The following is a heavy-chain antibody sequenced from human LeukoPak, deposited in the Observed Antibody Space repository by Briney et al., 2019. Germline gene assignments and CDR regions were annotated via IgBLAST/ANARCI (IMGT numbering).Heavy chain of an antibody. CDR3: ASGKGSGYYYYMDV. J-gene: IGHJ6*03. D-gene: IGHD3-10*01. CDR2: ISYRGST. Sequence: SETLSLTCTVSGGSISSYYWSWIRQPPGKGLEWIGYISYRGSTNYNPALKSRVTISVDTSKNEFSLKLSSVTAADTGVYYCASGKGSGYYYYMDVWGKGTTVTVSS. V-gene: IGHV4-59*08. CDR1: GGSISSYY.